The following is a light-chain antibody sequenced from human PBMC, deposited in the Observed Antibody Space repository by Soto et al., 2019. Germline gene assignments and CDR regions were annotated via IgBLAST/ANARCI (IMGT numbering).Light chain of an antibody. V-gene: IGKV3-15*01. Sequence: EMVMTQSPVTLSVSPGERVTLSCRASQSVDSNLAWYQQKPGQAPRLLIYGVSTRATGIPARFSGSGSGTDFTLTITSLQSEDFAVYYCQQYSTWPRTFGQGTEVEIK. CDR1: QSVDSN. CDR2: GVS. J-gene: IGKJ1*01. CDR3: QQYSTWPRT.